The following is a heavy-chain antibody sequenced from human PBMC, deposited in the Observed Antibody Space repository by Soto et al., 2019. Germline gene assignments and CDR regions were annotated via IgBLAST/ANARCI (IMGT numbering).Heavy chain of an antibody. Sequence: ASVKVSCKASGYTFTSYAMHWVRQAPGQRLEWMGLINAGIGNIIFSQNFQGRVTITRGTFVSTAYMELSSLRSEFTAVYYCARDSPITMVPGEFDPWGQGTLVTVSS. D-gene: IGHD3-10*01. J-gene: IGHJ5*02. CDR1: GYTFTSYA. CDR3: ARDSPITMVPGEFDP. CDR2: INAGIGNI. V-gene: IGHV1-3*01.